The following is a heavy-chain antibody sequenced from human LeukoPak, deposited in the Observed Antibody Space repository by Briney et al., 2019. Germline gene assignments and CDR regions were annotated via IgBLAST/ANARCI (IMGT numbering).Heavy chain of an antibody. D-gene: IGHD3-10*01. CDR1: GFTFSSYG. V-gene: IGHV3-23*01. CDR2: ISGSGGST. CDR3: AKDPYYGSNWFDP. J-gene: IGHJ5*02. Sequence: GGSLRLSCAASGFTFSSYGMSWVRQAPGKGLEGVSAISGSGGSTYYADSVKGRFTISRDNSKNTLYLQMNSLRAEDTAVYYCAKDPYYGSNWFDPWGQGTLVTVSS.